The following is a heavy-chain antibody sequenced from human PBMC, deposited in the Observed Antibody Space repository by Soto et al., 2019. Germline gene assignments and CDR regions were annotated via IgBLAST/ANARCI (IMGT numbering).Heavy chain of an antibody. V-gene: IGHV3-11*01. Sequence: GGSLRLSCPASGFSFSDYYMSWIRQAPGKGLEWVSYISSTASNLYYADSVKGRFTISRDNAKNSLYLQMNSLRADDTAVYYCARVPTIFGVGYYGMDVWGQGTTVTVSS. CDR3: ARVPTIFGVGYYGMDV. J-gene: IGHJ6*02. D-gene: IGHD3-3*01. CDR2: ISSTASNL. CDR1: GFSFSDYY.